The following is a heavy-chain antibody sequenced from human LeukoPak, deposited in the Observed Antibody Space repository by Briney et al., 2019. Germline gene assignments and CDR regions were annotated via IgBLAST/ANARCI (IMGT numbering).Heavy chain of an antibody. CDR2: ISSSGRTV. CDR3: ARDINYCTPTLCHRNWFDP. Sequence: GGSLRLSCAASEFSLSSYSMDWFRQTPGKGLEWISYISSSGRTVYYADSVEGRFTVSRDNAKNALYLEMNDLRAEDSAVYYCARDINYCTPTLCHRNWFDPWGQGTLVTVSS. CDR1: EFSLSSYS. J-gene: IGHJ5*02. D-gene: IGHD2-8*01. V-gene: IGHV3-48*01.